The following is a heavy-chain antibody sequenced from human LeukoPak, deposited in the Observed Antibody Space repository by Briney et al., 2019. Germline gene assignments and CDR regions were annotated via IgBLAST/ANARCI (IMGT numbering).Heavy chain of an antibody. CDR3: ARLGLKGYCSSTSCRGDAFDI. CDR2: ISGSGGST. V-gene: IGHV3-23*01. CDR1: GFTFSSYA. J-gene: IGHJ3*02. D-gene: IGHD2-2*01. Sequence: GGSLRLSCAASGFTFSSYAMSWVRQAPGKGLEWVSAISGSGGSTYYADSVKGRFTISRDNSKNTLYLQMNSLRAEDTAVYYCARLGLKGYCSSTSCRGDAFDIWGQGTMVTVSS.